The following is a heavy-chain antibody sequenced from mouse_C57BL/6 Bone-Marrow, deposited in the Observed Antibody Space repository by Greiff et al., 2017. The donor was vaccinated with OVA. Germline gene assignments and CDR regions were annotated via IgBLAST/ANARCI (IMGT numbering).Heavy chain of an antibody. CDR3: TKGVSLDY. CDR2: IDPENGDT. CDR1: GFNIKDDY. Sequence: EVQLQQSGAELVRPGASVKLSCTASGFNIKDDYMHWVKQRPEQGLEWIGWIDPENGDTEYASKFQGKATITADTSSTTAYLQLSSLTSEDTAVYYCTKGVSLDYWGQGTTLTVSS. V-gene: IGHV14-4*01. J-gene: IGHJ2*01.